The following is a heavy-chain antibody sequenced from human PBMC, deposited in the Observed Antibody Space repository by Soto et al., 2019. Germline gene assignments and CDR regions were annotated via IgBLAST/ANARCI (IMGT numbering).Heavy chain of an antibody. J-gene: IGHJ6*02. Sequence: LSLTCAASGFTFSSYAMHWVRQAPGKGLEWVAVISYDGSNKYYADSVKGRFTISRDNSKNTLYLQMNSLRAEDTAVYYCARGLQWLVPPYGMDVWGQGTTVTVSS. CDR2: ISYDGSNK. CDR1: GFTFSSYA. V-gene: IGHV3-30*04. CDR3: ARGLQWLVPPYGMDV. D-gene: IGHD6-19*01.